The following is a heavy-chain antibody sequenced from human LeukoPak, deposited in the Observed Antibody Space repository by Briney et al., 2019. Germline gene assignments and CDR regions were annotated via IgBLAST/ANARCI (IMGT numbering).Heavy chain of an antibody. D-gene: IGHD3-10*01. J-gene: IGHJ4*02. CDR3: ASMGSGSYPPSFDY. CDR1: GFTFSDYY. V-gene: IGHV3-11*06. CDR2: ISGSSSYT. Sequence: GGSLRLSCAASGFTFSDYYMSWIRQAPGKGREWVSYISGSSSYTNYADSVKGRFTISSDNAKNSLYLQMNSLRAEATAVYYCASMGSGSYPPSFDYWGQGTLVTVSS.